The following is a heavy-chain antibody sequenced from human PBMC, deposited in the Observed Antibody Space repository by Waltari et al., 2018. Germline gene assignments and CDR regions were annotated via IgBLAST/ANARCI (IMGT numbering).Heavy chain of an antibody. V-gene: IGHV4-4*07. D-gene: IGHD3-22*01. CDR1: GASISRST. CDR3: ARVAYYGGSGGDYFDY. Sequence: QVQLQESGPGLVKPSETLSLTCTVSGASISRSTWSWLRQTAGKGLEWIGRINTSGTTNYNPSLKSRVTLSIDPSKNHCSLKLSSVSAADTAVYYCARVAYYGGSGGDYFDYWGQGTRVTVSS. CDR2: INTSGTT. J-gene: IGHJ4*02.